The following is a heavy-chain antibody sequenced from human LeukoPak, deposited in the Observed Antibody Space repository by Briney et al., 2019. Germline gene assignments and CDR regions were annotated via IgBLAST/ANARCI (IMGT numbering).Heavy chain of an antibody. CDR2: IIPIFCTA. CDR1: GGTFSSYA. D-gene: IGHD6-19*01. J-gene: IGHJ6*03. Sequence: ASVKVSCKASGGTFSSYAISWVRQAPGQGLEWMGRIIPIFCTANYAQKFQGRVTITTDESTSTAYMELSSLRSEDTAVYYCARDLGIAVAAIGYYYYKDVWGKGTTVTVSS. CDR3: ARDLGIAVAAIGYYYYKDV. V-gene: IGHV1-69*05.